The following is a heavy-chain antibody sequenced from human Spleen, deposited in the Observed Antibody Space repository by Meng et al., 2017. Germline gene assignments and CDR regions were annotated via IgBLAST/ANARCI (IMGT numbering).Heavy chain of an antibody. Sequence: VQLQQWGAGLWTHWETLSLSCVVSGGSFSDYYWSWIRQPAGKGLEWIGEINHSGSTNYNPSLESRATISVDTSQNNLSLKLSSVTAADSAVYYCARGPTTMAHDFDYWGQGTLVTVSS. V-gene: IGHV4-34*01. CDR3: ARGPTTMAHDFDY. CDR1: GGSFSDYY. CDR2: INHSGST. J-gene: IGHJ4*02. D-gene: IGHD4-11*01.